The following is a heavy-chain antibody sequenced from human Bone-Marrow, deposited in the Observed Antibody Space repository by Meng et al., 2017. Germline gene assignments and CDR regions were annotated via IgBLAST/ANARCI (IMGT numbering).Heavy chain of an antibody. D-gene: IGHD6-13*01. CDR2: IKRNSDGGTI. CDR1: GLSFTDAW. J-gene: IGHJ5*02. V-gene: IGHV3-15*01. CDR3: ATGAAAADR. Sequence: LLVEAGGGLVKPGGSLRLSCVASGLSFTDAWMSWVRQAPGKGLEWVGRIKRNSDGGTIDYAAPVKGRFTISRDDSKNTLYLQMDSLITEDTAVYFCATGAAAADRWGQGTLVTVSS.